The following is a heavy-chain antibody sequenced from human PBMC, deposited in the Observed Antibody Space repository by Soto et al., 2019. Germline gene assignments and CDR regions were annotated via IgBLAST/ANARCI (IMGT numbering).Heavy chain of an antibody. D-gene: IGHD3-22*01. Sequence: QVQLVESGGGVVQPGRSLRLSCAVSGFTFSSYPMHWVRQAPGKGLEWVAVISHDGNNKYNADSVKGRFSISRDNSKNTLYLQMNSLGAEDTAVYYCATTYDSSVWYFDYWGQGALVTVSS. CDR3: ATTYDSSVWYFDY. J-gene: IGHJ4*02. V-gene: IGHV3-30-3*01. CDR2: ISHDGNNK. CDR1: GFTFSSYP.